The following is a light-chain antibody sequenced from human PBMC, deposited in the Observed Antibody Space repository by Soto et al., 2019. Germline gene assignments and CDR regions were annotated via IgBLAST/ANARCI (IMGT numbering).Light chain of an antibody. J-gene: IGLJ2*01. CDR1: SSDVGGYNF. CDR3: TSYTSSSTLVV. CDR2: NVN. Sequence: QSALTQPASVSGSPGQSITISCTGTSSDVGGYNFVSWYQQHPGNAPKLMIYNVNNRPSGVSNRFSGSKSGNTASLTISGLQAEDEADYYCTSYTSSSTLVVFGGGTKVTVL. V-gene: IGLV2-14*01.